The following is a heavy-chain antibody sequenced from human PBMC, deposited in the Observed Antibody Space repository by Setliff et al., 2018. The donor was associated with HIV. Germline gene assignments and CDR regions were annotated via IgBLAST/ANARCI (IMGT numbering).Heavy chain of an antibody. D-gene: IGHD1-26*01. CDR2: INHKTNA. J-gene: IGHJ5*01. Sequence: LSLTCAVYGGSFSGYYWTWIRQPPGKGLEWIADINHKTNANYNPSLKSRVIISVDTSKNQFSLNLTSVTAADTGLYFCARAVYGGTYSWFDSWGQGSQVTVSS. V-gene: IGHV4-34*01. CDR1: GGSFSGYY. CDR3: ARAVYGGTYSWFDS.